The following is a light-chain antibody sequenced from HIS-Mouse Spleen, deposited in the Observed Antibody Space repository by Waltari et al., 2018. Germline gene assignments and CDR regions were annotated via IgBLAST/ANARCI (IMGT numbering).Light chain of an antibody. J-gene: IGLJ2*01. V-gene: IGLV3-1*01. CDR3: QAWDSSTHVV. Sequence: SYELTQPPSVSVSPGQPASITCPGAKLGDKYACWYQQKPGPSPVLVIYQDSKRPSGIPERFSGSNSGNTATLTISGTQAMDEADYYCQAWDSSTHVVFGGGTKLTVL. CDR1: KLGDKY. CDR2: QDS.